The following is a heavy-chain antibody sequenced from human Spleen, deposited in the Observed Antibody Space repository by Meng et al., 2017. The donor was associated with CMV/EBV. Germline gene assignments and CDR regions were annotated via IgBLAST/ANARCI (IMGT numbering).Heavy chain of an antibody. V-gene: IGHV1-46*01. CDR2: INPSVGST. J-gene: IGHJ4*02. CDR3: AREGGDYGSGSRTWAFDY. CDR1: GYTFTSYY. D-gene: IGHD3-10*01. Sequence: ASVKVSCKASGYTFTSYYIHWVRQAPGQGPEWMGIINPSVGSTVYAQRFQGRVTMTRDTSTSTVYMELSSLRSEDTAVYYCAREGGDYGSGSRTWAFDYWGQGTLVTVSS.